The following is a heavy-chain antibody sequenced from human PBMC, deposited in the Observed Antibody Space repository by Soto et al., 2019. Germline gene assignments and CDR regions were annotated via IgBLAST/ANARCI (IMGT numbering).Heavy chain of an antibody. Sequence: GGSLRLSCEASGFNFSHYAMHWVRQAPGKGLEWLAIISLEGSNKYSAKPVKGRFTISRDNSKSTLYLHMNSLRAEDTAIYYCARYTAVADPYYFDYWGQGTLVTVSS. J-gene: IGHJ4*02. CDR3: ARYTAVADPYYFDY. D-gene: IGHD6-19*01. CDR1: GFNFSHYA. V-gene: IGHV3-30*03. CDR2: ISLEGSNK.